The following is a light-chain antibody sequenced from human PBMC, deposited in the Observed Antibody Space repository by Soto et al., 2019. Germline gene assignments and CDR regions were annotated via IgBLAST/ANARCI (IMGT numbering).Light chain of an antibody. CDR1: SSDVGGYNF. V-gene: IGLV2-14*03. CDR2: DVT. J-gene: IGLJ1*01. CDR3: TSYTSSITYV. Sequence: QSVPTQPASVFGAPGQSITISCTGTSSDVGGYNFVSWYQHHPGKAPKLIIYDVTNRPSRISNRFSGSKSGNTASLTISGLQAEDEADYYCTSYTSSITYVFGTGTKVTVL.